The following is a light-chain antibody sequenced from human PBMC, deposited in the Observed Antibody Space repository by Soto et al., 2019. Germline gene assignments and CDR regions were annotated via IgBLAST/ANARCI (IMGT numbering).Light chain of an antibody. CDR1: SRHSSYA. V-gene: IGLV4-69*01. CDR2: LNSDGRH. Sequence: QSVLTQSPSASASLGASVKLTCTLSSRHSSYAIAWHQQQPEKGPRYLMKLNSDGRHTKGDGIPDRFSGSSSGTERYLTISGLQSEDEADYYCQTWGTGILVFGGGTKVTVL. CDR3: QTWGTGILV. J-gene: IGLJ2*01.